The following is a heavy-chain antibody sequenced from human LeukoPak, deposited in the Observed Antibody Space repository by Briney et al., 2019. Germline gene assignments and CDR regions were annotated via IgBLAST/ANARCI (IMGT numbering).Heavy chain of an antibody. J-gene: IGHJ4*02. Sequence: GGSLRLSCAASGFTFGDYYMSWIRQAPGKGLEWVSYISSSGTTIYYADSVKGRFTISRDNAKNSLYLQMNSLRAEDTAVYYCAKARGYCSSTSCYGIDYWGQGTLVTVSS. CDR1: GFTFGDYY. CDR3: AKARGYCSSTSCYGIDY. V-gene: IGHV3-11*01. CDR2: ISSSGTTI. D-gene: IGHD2-2*01.